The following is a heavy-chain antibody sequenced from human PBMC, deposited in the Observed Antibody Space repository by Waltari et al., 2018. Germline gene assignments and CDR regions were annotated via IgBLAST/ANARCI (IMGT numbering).Heavy chain of an antibody. D-gene: IGHD3-10*01. CDR2: SSAQGNYI. V-gene: IGHV3-21*02. Sequence: EVQLVESGGGLVKPGGSLRLSCAASGFAFSPYSMNWVRQAPGNGLECVSSSSAQGNYIDDADSVKGRFTISRDNAKNSLFLQMDSLRAEDTAVYYCARGGFGSGSYYKANFYGMDVWGQGTTVTVSS. CDR3: ARGGFGSGSYYKANFYGMDV. J-gene: IGHJ6*02. CDR1: GFAFSPYS.